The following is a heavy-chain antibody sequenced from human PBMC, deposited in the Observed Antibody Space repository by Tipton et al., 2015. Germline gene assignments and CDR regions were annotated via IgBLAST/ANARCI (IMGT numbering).Heavy chain of an antibody. J-gene: IGHJ4*02. Sequence: SLRLSCAASGFTFSTHAMTWVRQAPGKGLEWVSRISANGGSTYYAEPAKGRFTISRDTSNNSLFLQMNSLRAEDTAEYYWAKADKYSSSQFDYWGQGTLVTVSS. CDR3: AKADKYSSSQFDY. CDR1: GFTFSTHA. CDR2: ISANGGST. D-gene: IGHD6-6*01. V-gene: IGHV3-23*01.